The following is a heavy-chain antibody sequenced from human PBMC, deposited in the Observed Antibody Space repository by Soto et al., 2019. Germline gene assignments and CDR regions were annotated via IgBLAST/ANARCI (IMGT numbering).Heavy chain of an antibody. CDR3: AKDLDSGGYLGALDI. V-gene: IGHV3-30*18. Sequence: QVQLVESGGGVVQPGRSLRLSCAASGFTFSNYGIHWVRQAPGKGLEWVAVISYDGSNKYYADSVQGRFTISRDNFKNTLNLQMNSLRVEDTAVYYCAKDLDSGGYLGALDIWGQVTMVTVSS. J-gene: IGHJ3*02. CDR1: GFTFSNYG. CDR2: ISYDGSNK. D-gene: IGHD3-22*01.